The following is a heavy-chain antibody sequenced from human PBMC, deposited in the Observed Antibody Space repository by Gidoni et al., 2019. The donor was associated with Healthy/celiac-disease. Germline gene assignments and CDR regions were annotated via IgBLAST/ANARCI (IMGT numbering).Heavy chain of an antibody. D-gene: IGHD3-9*01. CDR3: AKQLRYFDWLSDDAFDI. CDR2: ISYDGSNK. Sequence: QVQLVESGGGVVQPGRSLRLSCAASGFTFSRYGMHWVRQAPGKGLGWVAVISYDGSNKYYADSVKGRFTISRDNSKNTLYLQMNSLRAEDTAVYYCAKQLRYFDWLSDDAFDIWGQGTMVTVSS. V-gene: IGHV3-30*18. CDR1: GFTFSRYG. J-gene: IGHJ3*02.